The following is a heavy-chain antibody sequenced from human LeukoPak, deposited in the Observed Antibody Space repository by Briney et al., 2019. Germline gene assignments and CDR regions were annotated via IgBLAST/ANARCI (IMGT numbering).Heavy chain of an antibody. J-gene: IGHJ4*02. CDR3: ARGPLTYYYDSSGYLFDY. CDR1: GFTFSSYG. Sequence: GGSLRLSCAASGFTFSSYGMHWVRQAPGKGLEWVAVIWYDGSNKYYADSVKGRFTISRDNSKNTLYLQMNSLRAEDTAVYCCARGPLTYYYDSSGYLFDYWGQGTLVTVSS. CDR2: IWYDGSNK. V-gene: IGHV3-33*01. D-gene: IGHD3-22*01.